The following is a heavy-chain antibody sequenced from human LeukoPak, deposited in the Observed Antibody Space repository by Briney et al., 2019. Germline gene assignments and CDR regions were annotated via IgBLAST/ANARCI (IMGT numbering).Heavy chain of an antibody. CDR2: ISYDGSNK. CDR3: ASLGIAAAGTIDY. Sequence: GGSLRLSCAASGFTFSSYGMHWVRQAPGKVLEWVAVISYDGSNKYYADSVKGRFTISRDNAKNSLYLQMNSLRAEDTAVYYCASLGIAAAGTIDYWGQGTLVTVSS. CDR1: GFTFSSYG. V-gene: IGHV3-30*03. D-gene: IGHD6-13*01. J-gene: IGHJ4*02.